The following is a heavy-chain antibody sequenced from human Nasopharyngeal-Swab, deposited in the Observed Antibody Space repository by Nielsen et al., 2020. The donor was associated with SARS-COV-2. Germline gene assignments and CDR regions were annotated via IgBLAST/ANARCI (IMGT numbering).Heavy chain of an antibody. J-gene: IGHJ4*02. CDR2: ISDDNTI. CDR3: ARDLELLTNYYALDY. CDR1: GFISNTYG. Sequence: GESLKISCEASGFISNTYGMNWVRQAPGKGLEWISYISDDNTIFYADSVKGRFTISRDNAKNSLDLQMNSLRDEDTAVYYCARDLELLTNYYALDYWGQGTLVTVSS. V-gene: IGHV3-48*02. D-gene: IGHD3-9*01.